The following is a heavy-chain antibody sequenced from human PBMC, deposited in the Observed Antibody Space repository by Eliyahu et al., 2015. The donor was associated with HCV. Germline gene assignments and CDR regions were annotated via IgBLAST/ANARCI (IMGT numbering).Heavy chain of an antibody. D-gene: IGHD3-16*02. CDR2: IKEDGSEK. CDR3: ARMGIWGSYRDAFDI. V-gene: IGHV3-7*01. CDR1: GFTFXSYW. J-gene: IGHJ3*02. Sequence: EVQLVESGGGLVQPGGSLRLSCAAXGFTFXSYWMNWVRQAPGKGLEWVANIKEDGSEKYYVDSVKGRFTISRDNAKNSLYLQMKSLRAEDTAVYYCARMGIWGSYRDAFDIWGQGTMVTVSS.